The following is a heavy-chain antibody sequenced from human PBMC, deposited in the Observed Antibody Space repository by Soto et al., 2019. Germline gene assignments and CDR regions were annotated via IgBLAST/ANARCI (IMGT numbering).Heavy chain of an antibody. Sequence: LRLSCAASGFTFSSYGMHWVRQAPGKGLEWVAVISYDGSNKYYADSVKGRFTISRDNSKNTLYLQMNSLRAEDTAVYYCAKDISTGIAAAGPANYFDYWGQGTLVTVSS. D-gene: IGHD6-13*01. CDR3: AKDISTGIAAAGPANYFDY. CDR2: ISYDGSNK. V-gene: IGHV3-30*18. CDR1: GFTFSSYG. J-gene: IGHJ4*02.